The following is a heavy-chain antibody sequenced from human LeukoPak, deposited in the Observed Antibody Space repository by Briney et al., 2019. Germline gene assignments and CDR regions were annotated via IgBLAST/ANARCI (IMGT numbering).Heavy chain of an antibody. V-gene: IGHV1-46*01. CDR3: ARAGKQQLEDYYYYMDV. CDR1: GYTFTTYY. J-gene: IGHJ6*03. D-gene: IGHD6-13*01. CDR2: INPSGGST. Sequence: GASVKVSCKASGYTFTTYYVHWVRQAPGQGLEWMGIINPSGGSTSYAQKFQGRVTMTRDTSTSTVYMELSSLRSEDTAVYYCARAGKQQLEDYYYYMDVWGKGTTVTISS.